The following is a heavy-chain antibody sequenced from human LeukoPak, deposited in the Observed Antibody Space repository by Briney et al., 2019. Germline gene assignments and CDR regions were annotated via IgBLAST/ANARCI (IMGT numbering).Heavy chain of an antibody. Sequence: GGSLRLSCAASGFTFSSYAMHWVRQAPGKGLEYVSATSSNGGSTYYANSVKGRFTISRDNSKNTLYLQMSSLRAEDMAVYYCARAADYYGSGSYYNAVYYYGMDVWGQGTTVTVSS. J-gene: IGHJ6*02. V-gene: IGHV3-64*01. CDR2: TSSNGGST. CDR3: ARAADYYGSGSYYNAVYYYGMDV. CDR1: GFTFSSYA. D-gene: IGHD3-10*01.